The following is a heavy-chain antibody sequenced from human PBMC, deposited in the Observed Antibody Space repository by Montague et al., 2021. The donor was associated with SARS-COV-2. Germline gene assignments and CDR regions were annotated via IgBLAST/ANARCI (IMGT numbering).Heavy chain of an antibody. J-gene: IGHJ6*02. CDR1: GGSVSSGSYY. D-gene: IGHD3-3*01. CDR3: ARDPWHITIFGVVTRYGMDV. Sequence: SDTLSLTCIVSGGSVSSGSYYWSWIRQPPGKGLEWIGYIYYSGSTNYNPSLKSRVTISVDTSKNQFSLKLSSVTAADTAVYYCARDPWHITIFGVVTRYGMDVWGQGTTVTVSS. V-gene: IGHV4-61*01. CDR2: IYYSGST.